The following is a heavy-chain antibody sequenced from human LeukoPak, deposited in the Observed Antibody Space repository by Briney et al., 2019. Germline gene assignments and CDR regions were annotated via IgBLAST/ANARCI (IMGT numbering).Heavy chain of an antibody. CDR1: GYTFTGYY. CDR3: ARDNQLLDDAYDI. D-gene: IGHD2-2*01. CDR2: INPNSGGT. Sequence: ASVKVSCKASGYTFTGYYMHWVRQAPGQGLEWMGWINPNSGGTNYAQKFQGRVTMTRDTSISTAYMELSRLRSDDTAVYYCARDNQLLDDAYDIWGQGTRVTVSS. V-gene: IGHV1-2*02. J-gene: IGHJ3*02.